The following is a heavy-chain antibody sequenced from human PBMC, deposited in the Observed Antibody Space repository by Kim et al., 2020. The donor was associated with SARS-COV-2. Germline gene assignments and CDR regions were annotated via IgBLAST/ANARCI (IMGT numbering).Heavy chain of an antibody. V-gene: IGHV4-39*01. CDR3: ARSLFSGSSSWVY. D-gene: IGHD6-13*01. Sequence: SETLSLTCTVSGGSTSSSSYYWGWIRQPPGKGLEWIASMYYRGTTYYNPSLKSRITMSVDASKNQFSLKLSSVTAADTAVYYCARSLFSGSSSWVYWGQG. CDR2: MYYRGTT. J-gene: IGHJ4*02. CDR1: GGSTSSSSYY.